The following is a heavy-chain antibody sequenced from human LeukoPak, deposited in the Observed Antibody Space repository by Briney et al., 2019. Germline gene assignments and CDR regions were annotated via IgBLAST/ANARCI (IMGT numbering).Heavy chain of an antibody. V-gene: IGHV3-48*04. J-gene: IGHJ4*02. Sequence: GGSLRLSCAASGFTFSSYWMNWVRQAPGKGLEWISYIGGDGIAFYADSVKGRFTASKDDARKSMYLQMNGLRVEDTAVYYCAKDRANWAIDDWGQGTQVTVSS. D-gene: IGHD3-16*01. CDR2: IGGDGIA. CDR1: GFTFSSYW. CDR3: AKDRANWAIDD.